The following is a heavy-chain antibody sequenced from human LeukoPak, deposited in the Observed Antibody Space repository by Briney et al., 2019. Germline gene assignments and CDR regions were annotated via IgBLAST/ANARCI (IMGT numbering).Heavy chain of an antibody. D-gene: IGHD2-2*01. CDR1: EFTFTNYW. Sequence: HPGGSLRLSCAASEFTFTNYWMTWVRQAPGKGLQWVASIKEDGSDKYYVDSVKGRFTISRANAKNSLYLQMNSLRAEDTAVYYCARGTSWQPGLDYWGQGTLVTVSS. CDR3: ARGTSWQPGLDY. V-gene: IGHV3-7*01. J-gene: IGHJ4*02. CDR2: IKEDGSDK.